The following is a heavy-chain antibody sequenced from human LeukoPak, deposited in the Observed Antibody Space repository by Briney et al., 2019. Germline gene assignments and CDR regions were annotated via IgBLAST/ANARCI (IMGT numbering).Heavy chain of an antibody. CDR1: GFSFSSYA. D-gene: IGHD6-19*01. V-gene: IGHV3-23*01. J-gene: IGHJ4*02. Sequence: GSLRLSSAASGFSFSSYAMSWVRQAPGKGLEWVSGISGSSGSTYYADSVKGRFTISRDNSKTTLYLQMNSLRAEDTAVYYCAKEREWLVRGIFDYWGQGTLVTVSS. CDR3: AKEREWLVRGIFDY. CDR2: ISGSSGST.